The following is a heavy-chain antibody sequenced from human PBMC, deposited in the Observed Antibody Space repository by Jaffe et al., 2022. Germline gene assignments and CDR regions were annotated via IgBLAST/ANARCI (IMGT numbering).Heavy chain of an antibody. CDR3: ARVQDYYDSSGYSDDAFDI. CDR2: ISSNGGST. D-gene: IGHD3-22*01. V-gene: IGHV3-64*01. CDR1: GFTFSSYA. Sequence: EVQLVESGGGLVQPGGSLRLSCAASGFTFSSYAMHWVRQAPGKGLEYVSAISSNGGSTYYANSVKGRFTISRDNSKNTLYLQMGSLRAEDMAVYYCARVQDYYDSSGYSDDAFDIWGQGTMVTVSS. J-gene: IGHJ3*02.